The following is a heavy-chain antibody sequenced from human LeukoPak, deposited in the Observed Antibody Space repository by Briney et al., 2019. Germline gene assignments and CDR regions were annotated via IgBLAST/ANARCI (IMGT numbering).Heavy chain of an antibody. Sequence: ASVKVSCKASGYTFTGYYMHWVRQAPGQGLEWMGWINTNTGNPTYAQGFTGRSVFSLDTSVSTAYLQISSLKAEDTAVYYCARGFRGASFDYWGQGTLVTVSS. CDR1: GYTFTGYY. V-gene: IGHV7-4-1*02. D-gene: IGHD1-26*01. CDR2: INTNTGNP. CDR3: ARGFRGASFDY. J-gene: IGHJ4*02.